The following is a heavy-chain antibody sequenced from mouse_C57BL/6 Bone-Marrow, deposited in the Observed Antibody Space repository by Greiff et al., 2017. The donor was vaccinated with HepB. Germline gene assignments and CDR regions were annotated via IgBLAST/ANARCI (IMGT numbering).Heavy chain of an antibody. V-gene: IGHV1-64*01. CDR2: IHPNSGST. CDR1: GYTFTSYW. Sequence: QVQLQQPGAELVKPGASVKLSCKASGYTFTSYWMHWVKQRPGQGLEWIGMIHPNSGSTNYNEKFKRKATMPVDKSSSTAYMQLSSLTSEDSAVYYCARAGRRNAMDYWGQGTSVTVSS. J-gene: IGHJ4*01. CDR3: ARAGRRNAMDY.